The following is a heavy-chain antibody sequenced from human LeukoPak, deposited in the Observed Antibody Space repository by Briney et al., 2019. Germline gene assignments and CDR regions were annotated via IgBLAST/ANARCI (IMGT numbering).Heavy chain of an antibody. Sequence: ASVKVSCRASGYTFTDYYMHWVRQAPGQGLEWMGRIIPILGKPNYAQKFQGRVTITADKSTSTAYMELRSLSSEDTAFYYCAISSTYSSNWPPSGVLDYWGQGTLVTVSS. CDR2: IIPILGKP. D-gene: IGHD6-13*01. V-gene: IGHV1-69*02. J-gene: IGHJ4*02. CDR3: AISSTYSSNWPPSGVLDY. CDR1: GYTFTDYY.